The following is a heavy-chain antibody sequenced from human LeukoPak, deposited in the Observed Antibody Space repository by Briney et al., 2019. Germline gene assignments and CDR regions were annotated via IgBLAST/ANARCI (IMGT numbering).Heavy chain of an antibody. CDR3: ARDRGSYRNFDWFDP. Sequence: PGGSLRLSCAASGFTFSSYGMHWVRQAPGKGREWVAVIWYEGGNKYYADSVKGRFTISRHNSKNTLALQMNSLRAEDTAVYYCARDRGSYRNFDWFDPWGQGTLVTVSS. J-gene: IGHJ5*02. CDR2: IWYEGGNK. D-gene: IGHD1-26*01. CDR1: GFTFSSYG. V-gene: IGHV3-33*01.